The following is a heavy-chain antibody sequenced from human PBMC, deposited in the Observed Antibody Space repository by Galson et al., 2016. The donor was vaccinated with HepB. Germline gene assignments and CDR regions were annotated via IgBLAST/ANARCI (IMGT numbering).Heavy chain of an antibody. J-gene: IGHJ4*02. Sequence: PALVKPTQTLTLACTFSGFSLLTNGVGVGWIRQTPGQALEWLALIYWDDDQRYSPSLRSRLTITKDIRKNQVVLAMTDIDPVDASTFYCARLTWRGRNSRGNLFLFDYWGQGIRVTVSS. CDR3: ARLTWRGRNSRGNLFLFDY. V-gene: IGHV2-5*02. D-gene: IGHD4-23*01. CDR1: GFSLLTNGVG. CDR2: IYWDDDQ.